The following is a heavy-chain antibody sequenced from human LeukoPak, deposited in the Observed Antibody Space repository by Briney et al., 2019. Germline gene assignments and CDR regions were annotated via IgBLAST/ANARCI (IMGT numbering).Heavy chain of an antibody. CDR3: ARSGRWLSYFDY. V-gene: IGHV4-61*01. CDR1: GGPVSSGSYY. CDR2: IYYSGST. D-gene: IGHD3-10*01. J-gene: IGHJ4*02. Sequence: SETLSLTCTVSGGPVSSGSYYWSWIRQPPGKGLEWIGYIYYSGSTNYNPSLKSRVTISEDTSKNQFSLRLNSVTAADTAVYYCARSGRWLSYFDYWGKGTLVTVSS.